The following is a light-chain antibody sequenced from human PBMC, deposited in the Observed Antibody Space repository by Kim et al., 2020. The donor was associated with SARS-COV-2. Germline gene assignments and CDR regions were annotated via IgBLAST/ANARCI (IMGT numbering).Light chain of an antibody. V-gene: IGLV1-40*01. J-gene: IGLJ3*02. CDR2: DGN. CDR1: SVNISASNH. Sequence: RVDIVSCWSSVNISASNHVQWYQDVPGAAPRRLLYDGNRRPSGVPDRVSGSRSGTSASLAIGGLQYEDEADYYCESWDTRVGGYVFGGGTKLTVL. CDR3: ESWDTRVGGYV.